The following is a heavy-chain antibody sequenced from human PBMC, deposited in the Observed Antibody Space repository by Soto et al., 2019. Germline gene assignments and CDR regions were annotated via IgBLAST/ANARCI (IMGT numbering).Heavy chain of an antibody. J-gene: IGHJ4*02. CDR1: GFTFSYS. CDR2: ISSSSSYI. D-gene: IGHD6-19*01. V-gene: IGHV3-21*01. CDR3: ARAAPLAGPTDY. Sequence: GGSLRLSCAASGFTFSYSMNWVRQAPGKGLEWVSSISSSSSYIYYADSVKGRFTISRDNAKNSLYLQMNSLRAEDTAVYYCARAAPLAGPTDYWGQGTLVTVSS.